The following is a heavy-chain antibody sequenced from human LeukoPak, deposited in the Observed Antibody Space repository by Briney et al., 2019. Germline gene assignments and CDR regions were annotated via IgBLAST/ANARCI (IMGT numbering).Heavy chain of an antibody. CDR2: INPNSGGT. Sequence: DSVTVSCKASGYTFTGNYMHWVRQAPGQGLEWMGWINPNSGGTNYAQKFQGRVTMTRDTSISTAYMELSRLRSDDTAVYYCARVRIAARRGPYNWFDPWGQGTLVTVSS. CDR3: ARVRIAARRGPYNWFDP. CDR1: GYTFTGNY. D-gene: IGHD6-6*01. V-gene: IGHV1-2*02. J-gene: IGHJ5*02.